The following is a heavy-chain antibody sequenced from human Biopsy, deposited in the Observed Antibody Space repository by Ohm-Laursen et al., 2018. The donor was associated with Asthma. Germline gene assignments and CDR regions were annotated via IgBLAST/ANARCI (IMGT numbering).Heavy chain of an antibody. D-gene: IGHD1-26*01. CDR1: GFTFKAYG. V-gene: IGHV3-30*03. CDR3: ARDFGCGSYFVGTTFDY. J-gene: IGHJ4*02. CDR2: MSCEESVQ. Sequence: SLRLSCTAPGFTFKAYGIHWVRQAPGKGLEWVAVMSCEESVQYFADSVKGRFTFSRDNSKNTLYLQMNSLRAEDSAVYYCARDFGCGSYFVGTTFDYWGQGALVTVSS.